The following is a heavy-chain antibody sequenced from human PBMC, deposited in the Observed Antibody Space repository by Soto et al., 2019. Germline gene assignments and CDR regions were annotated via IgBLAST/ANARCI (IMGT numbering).Heavy chain of an antibody. CDR2: IKSKTDGGTT. CDR3: TTDTNYYDSSGYYYRVDY. J-gene: IGHJ4*02. D-gene: IGHD3-22*01. V-gene: IGHV3-15*07. Sequence: PGGSLRLSCAASGFTFSNAWMNWVRQAPGKGLEWVGRIKSKTDGGTTDYAAPVKGRFTISRDDSKNTLYLQMNSLKTEDTAVYYCTTDTNYYDSSGYYYRVDYWGQGTLVTVSS. CDR1: GFTFSNAW.